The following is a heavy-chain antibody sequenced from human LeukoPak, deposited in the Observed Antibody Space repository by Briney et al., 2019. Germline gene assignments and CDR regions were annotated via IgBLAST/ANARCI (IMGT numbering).Heavy chain of an antibody. J-gene: IGHJ5*02. CDR3: ARDLGNYYDSSAHRTNWFDP. V-gene: IGHV4-31*03. CDR1: GGSISSGGYY. Sequence: PSQTLSLTCTVSGGSISSGGYYWSWIRQHPGKGLEWIGDIYYSGITYYNPSLKSRVTISVDTSKNHFSLKLSSVTAADTAVYYCARDLGNYYDSSAHRTNWFDPWGQGTLVTVSS. CDR2: IYYSGIT. D-gene: IGHD3-22*01.